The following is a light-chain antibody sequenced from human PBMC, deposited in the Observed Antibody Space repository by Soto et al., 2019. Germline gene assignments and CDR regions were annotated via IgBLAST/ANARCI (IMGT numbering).Light chain of an antibody. CDR3: SSYAGSSNLV. Sequence: QSALTQPPSASGSPGQSVTISCTGTSSDVGGYNYVSWYQQHPGKAPKLMIYEVSKRPSGVPDRFSGSKSGNTASLTVSGLQAEDEDDYYCSSYAGSSNLVFGGGTKLTVL. CDR1: SSDVGGYNY. CDR2: EVS. J-gene: IGLJ2*01. V-gene: IGLV2-8*01.